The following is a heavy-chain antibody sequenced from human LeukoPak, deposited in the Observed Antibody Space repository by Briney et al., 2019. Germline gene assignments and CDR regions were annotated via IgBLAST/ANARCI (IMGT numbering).Heavy chain of an antibody. CDR3: AKRVQYGSGSYHFDY. CDR2: IRYDGNNE. CDR1: GFSFSTYG. Sequence: GGSLRLSCAASGFSFSTYGINWVRQAPGKGLEWVAFIRYDGNNEYYADSVNGRFSISRDNSKSTVYLQMNSLRAEDTSIYYCAKRVQYGSGSYHFDYWGQGTLVTVSS. D-gene: IGHD3-10*01. V-gene: IGHV3-30*02. J-gene: IGHJ4*02.